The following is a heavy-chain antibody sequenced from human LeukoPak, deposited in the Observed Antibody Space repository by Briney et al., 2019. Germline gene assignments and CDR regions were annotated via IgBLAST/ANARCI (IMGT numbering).Heavy chain of an antibody. CDR2: VSSSGTI. CDR3: ARQETSSSYYGLDY. Sequence: SETLSLTCTVSGASISNYFWHWIRHPAGKGLEWIGRVSSSGTINYNPSLKSRVAMSVDTSRNQFSLRLSSVTAADTAVYYCARQETSSSYYGLDYWGQGTLVTVSS. V-gene: IGHV4-4*07. D-gene: IGHD6-13*01. CDR1: GASISNYF. J-gene: IGHJ4*02.